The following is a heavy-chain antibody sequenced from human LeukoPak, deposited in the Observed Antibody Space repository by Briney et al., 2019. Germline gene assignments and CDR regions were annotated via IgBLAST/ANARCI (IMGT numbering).Heavy chain of an antibody. J-gene: IGHJ3*02. V-gene: IGHV3-30*04. Sequence: GGSLRLSCAASGFTLSSYAMHWVRQAPGKGLEWVAVISYDGSNKFYADSVKGRFTISRDNSKNTLYLQMNSLRAEDTAVYYCAREYYDILTGYHDAFDIWGQGTMVTVSS. CDR3: AREYYDILTGYHDAFDI. CDR2: ISYDGSNK. CDR1: GFTLSSYA. D-gene: IGHD3-9*01.